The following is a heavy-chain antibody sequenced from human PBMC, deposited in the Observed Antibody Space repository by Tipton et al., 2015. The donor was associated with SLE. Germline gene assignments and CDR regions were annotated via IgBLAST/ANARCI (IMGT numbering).Heavy chain of an antibody. V-gene: IGHV4-30-2*01. CDR1: GGSISSGGYS. CDR2: IFHTGST. D-gene: IGHD3-22*01. CDR3: AREPSLVTVIVVADAFDI. J-gene: IGHJ3*02. Sequence: TLSLTCAVSGGSISSGGYSWSWTRQPPGKGLEWIGYIFHTGSTYYNPSLKSRVTISVDRSKNQFSLKLSSVTAADTAVYYCAREPSLVTVIVVADAFDIWGQGTMVTVSS.